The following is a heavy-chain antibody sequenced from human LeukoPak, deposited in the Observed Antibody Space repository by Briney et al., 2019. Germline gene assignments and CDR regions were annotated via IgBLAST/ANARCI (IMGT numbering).Heavy chain of an antibody. CDR3: AKRNWFGELFLGY. J-gene: IGHJ4*02. CDR2: IRGSGGST. Sequence: GGSLRLSCAASGFTVSSNYMSWVRQAPGKGLEWVSAIRGSGGSTYYADSVKGRFTISRGNSKNTLYLQMNSLRAEDTAVYYCAKRNWFGELFLGYWGQGTLVTVSS. V-gene: IGHV3-23*01. CDR1: GFTVSSNY. D-gene: IGHD3-10*01.